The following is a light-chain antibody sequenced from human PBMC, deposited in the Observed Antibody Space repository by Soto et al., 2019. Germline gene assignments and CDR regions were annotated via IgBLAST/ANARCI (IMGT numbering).Light chain of an antibody. CDR1: QGISSY. Sequence: DIQLTQSPSFLSASVGDRVTITCRASQGISSYLAWYQQKPGKAPKLLIYAASTLQSGVPSRFSGSGSGTEFTLTISSLQPEDFATYYCQQLNSYPRGLTFGGGTKGEIK. V-gene: IGKV1-9*01. CDR3: QQLNSYPRGLT. CDR2: AAS. J-gene: IGKJ4*01.